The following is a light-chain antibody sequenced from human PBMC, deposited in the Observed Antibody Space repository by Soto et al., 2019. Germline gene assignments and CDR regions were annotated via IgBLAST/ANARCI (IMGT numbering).Light chain of an antibody. Sequence: EIVLTQSPGTLSLSPGERATLSCRASQSVSSSYLAWYQQKPGQAPRLLIYGASSRATGIPDRFSGSGSGTDFTLTISRLEPEDFAVYYCDQYGSSPYTFGQGTKLEIK. CDR3: DQYGSSPYT. V-gene: IGKV3-20*01. CDR2: GAS. CDR1: QSVSSSY. J-gene: IGKJ2*01.